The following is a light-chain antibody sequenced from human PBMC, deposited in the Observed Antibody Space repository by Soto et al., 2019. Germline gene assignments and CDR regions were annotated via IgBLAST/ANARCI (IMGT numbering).Light chain of an antibody. Sequence: SLLTQPPSVSEAPRQRGTISCSGKSSKNGNNAVNWYQQLPGKAPKLLIYYDDLLPSGVSDRFSGSKSGTSASLAISGLQSEDEADYYCAAWDDSLNGSYVFGTGTKVTVL. J-gene: IGLJ1*01. V-gene: IGLV1-36*01. CDR1: SSKNGNNA. CDR3: AAWDDSLNGSYV. CDR2: YDD.